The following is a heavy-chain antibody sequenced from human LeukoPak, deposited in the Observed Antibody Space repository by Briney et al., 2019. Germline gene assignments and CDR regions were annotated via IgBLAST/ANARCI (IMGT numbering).Heavy chain of an antibody. Sequence: SGATLAIPRKTLMLTYTLSGFSLTPAAVGVGWVRHPPGKALEWLALIYWNEDRSYSPSLRNRLTITKDTSKNQVVLTMANMDPVDTATYYCAHRQDAYDYWSLIQYWGQGALVTVSS. CDR2: IYWNEDR. J-gene: IGHJ4*02. CDR1: GFSLTPAAVG. V-gene: IGHV2-5*01. CDR3: AHRQDAYDYWSLIQY. D-gene: IGHD3/OR15-3a*01.